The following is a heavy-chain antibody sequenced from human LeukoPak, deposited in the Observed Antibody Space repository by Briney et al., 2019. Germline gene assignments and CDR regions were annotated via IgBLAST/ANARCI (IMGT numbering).Heavy chain of an antibody. CDR3: ARIGEGWLQLEYYSDY. CDR2: IYPGDSDT. J-gene: IGHJ4*02. Sequence: GESLKISCKGSGYSFTSYWIGWVRQMPGKGLEWMGIIYPGDSDTRYSPSFQGQVTISADKSISTAYLQWSSLKASDTAMYYCARIGEGWLQLEYYSDYWGQGTLVTVSS. D-gene: IGHD5-24*01. CDR1: GYSFTSYW. V-gene: IGHV5-51*01.